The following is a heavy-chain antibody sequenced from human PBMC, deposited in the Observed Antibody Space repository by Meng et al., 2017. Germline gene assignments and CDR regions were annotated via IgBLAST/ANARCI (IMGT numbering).Heavy chain of an antibody. V-gene: IGHV7-4-1*01. CDR2: INTNPGNP. D-gene: IGHD1-26*01. CDR3: AREGRVDFDY. J-gene: IGHJ4*02. Sequence: VELVQSWFGLKKPGASVKVSGKASGYTFTSYAMNLLRQAPGQGLEWMGWINTNPGNPTYAQGFTGRFVFSLDTSVSTAYLQIRSLKAEDTAVYYCAREGRVDFDYWGQGTLVTVSS. CDR1: GYTFTSYA.